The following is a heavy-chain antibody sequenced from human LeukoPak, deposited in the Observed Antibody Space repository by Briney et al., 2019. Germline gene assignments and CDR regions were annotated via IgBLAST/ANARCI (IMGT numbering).Heavy chain of an antibody. CDR1: GGSISSGGYS. D-gene: IGHD2-21*02. V-gene: IGHV4-30-2*01. Sequence: PSETLSLTCAVPGGSISSGGYSWSWIRQPPGKGLEWIGYIYHSGSTYYNPSLKSRVTISVDRSKNQFSLKLSSVTAADTAVYCCARVLCGGDCYSSWFDPWGQGTLVTVSS. CDR3: ARVLCGGDCYSSWFDP. J-gene: IGHJ5*02. CDR2: IYHSGST.